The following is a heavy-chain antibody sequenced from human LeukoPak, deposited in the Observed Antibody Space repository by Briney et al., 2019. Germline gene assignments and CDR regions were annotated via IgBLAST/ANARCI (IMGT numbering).Heavy chain of an antibody. CDR2: ISSSSSTI. CDR1: GFTFSSYS. J-gene: IGHJ4*02. Sequence: PGGSLRLSCAASGFTFSSYSMNWVRQAPGKGLEWVSYISSSSSTIYYADSVKGRFTISRDNAKNSLYLQMNSLRAEDTAVYYCARDPRYRRQQLVFDYWGQGTLVTVSS. V-gene: IGHV3-48*04. CDR3: ARDPRYRRQQLVFDY. D-gene: IGHD6-13*01.